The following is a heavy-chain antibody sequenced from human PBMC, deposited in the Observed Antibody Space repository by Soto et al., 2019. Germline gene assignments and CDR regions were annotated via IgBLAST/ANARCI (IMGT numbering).Heavy chain of an antibody. CDR3: ARAYGDYVFDY. CDR1: GGSISSYY. D-gene: IGHD4-17*01. Sequence: SETLSLTCTVSGGSISSYYWSWIRQPPGKGLEWIGDIYYSGSTNYNPSLKSRVTISVDTSKNQFSLKLSSVTAADTAVYYCARAYGDYVFDYWGQGTLVTVSS. V-gene: IGHV4-59*01. J-gene: IGHJ4*02. CDR2: IYYSGST.